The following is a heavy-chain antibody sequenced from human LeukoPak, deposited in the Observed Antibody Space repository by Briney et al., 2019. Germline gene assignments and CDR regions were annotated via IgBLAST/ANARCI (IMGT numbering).Heavy chain of an antibody. V-gene: IGHV4-30-4*08. J-gene: IGHJ4*02. Sequence: SETLSLTCTVSGGPISRGDYYWSSIRQPPGKGLEWNGYIYYSGSTYYNPPLKSRVTISVDTSKNQFSLKLSSVTAADTAVYYCARALYYYDSSGESYYFDYWGQGTLVTVSS. CDR2: IYYSGST. D-gene: IGHD3-22*01. CDR3: ARALYYYDSSGESYYFDY. CDR1: GGPISRGDYY.